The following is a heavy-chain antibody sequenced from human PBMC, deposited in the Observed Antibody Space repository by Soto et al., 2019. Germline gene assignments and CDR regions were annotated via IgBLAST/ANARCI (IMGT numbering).Heavy chain of an antibody. CDR3: PRSVSNLLYYFDF. Sequence: ASVKVSSKASGYTFTGHYLHWVRQAPGQGLEWMGWINPDTGGTNYVQKFQGRVTMTRDTSINTAYMDLSRLRSADTAVYYCPRSVSNLLYYFDFWGQGTPVTVSS. CDR2: INPDTGGT. J-gene: IGHJ4*02. D-gene: IGHD4-17*01. CDR1: GYTFTGHY. V-gene: IGHV1-2*02.